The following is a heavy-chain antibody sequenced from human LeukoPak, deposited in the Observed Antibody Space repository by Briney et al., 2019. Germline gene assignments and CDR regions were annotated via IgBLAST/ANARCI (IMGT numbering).Heavy chain of an antibody. Sequence: GGSLRLSCAASGFTFSSSWMYWVRQAPGKGLVWVSRINNDGTTTTDADSVKGRFTISRDNAKNMLYLQMNSLRAEDTAIYYCATISAYDDYWGQGTLVTVSS. V-gene: IGHV3-74*01. J-gene: IGHJ4*02. CDR1: GFTFSSSW. CDR2: INNDGTTT. D-gene: IGHD5-12*01. CDR3: ATISAYDDY.